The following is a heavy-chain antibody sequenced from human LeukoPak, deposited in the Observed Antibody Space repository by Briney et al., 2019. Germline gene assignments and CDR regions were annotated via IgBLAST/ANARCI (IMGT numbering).Heavy chain of an antibody. Sequence: GGSLRLSCAASRFTFSSYWMSWVRQAPGKGLEWVANIKQDGSEKYYVDSVKGRFTISRDNAKNSLYLQMNSLRAEDTAVYYCARGPGRFDPWGQGTLVTVSS. CDR2: IKQDGSEK. J-gene: IGHJ5*02. CDR1: RFTFSSYW. V-gene: IGHV3-7*03. D-gene: IGHD3-10*01. CDR3: ARGPGRFDP.